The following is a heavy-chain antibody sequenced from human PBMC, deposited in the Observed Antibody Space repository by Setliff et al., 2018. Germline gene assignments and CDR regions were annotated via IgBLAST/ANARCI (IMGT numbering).Heavy chain of an antibody. Sequence: PSETLSLTCSVSGGSISTYYWSWIRQPPGKGLEWIGNINYSGNSNYIPSLKSRVTISVDTPKNQFSLKLSSVTAADTAVYYCARDTRVRDSSSVPSDTFDIWGRGTTVTVSS. V-gene: IGHV4-59*01. J-gene: IGHJ3*02. CDR1: GGSISTYY. D-gene: IGHD2-15*01. CDR3: ARDTRVRDSSSVPSDTFDI. CDR2: INYSGNS.